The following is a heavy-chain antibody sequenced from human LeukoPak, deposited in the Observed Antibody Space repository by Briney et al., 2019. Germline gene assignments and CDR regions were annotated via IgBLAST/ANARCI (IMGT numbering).Heavy chain of an antibody. V-gene: IGHV3-21*01. CDR1: GFTFSSYS. CDR2: IGSSSSYI. D-gene: IGHD3-10*01. J-gene: IGHJ3*02. Sequence: GGSLRLSCAASGFTFSSYSMNWVRQAPGKGLEWVSSIGSSSSYIYYADSVKGQFTISGDNAKNSLYLQMNSLRAEDTAVYYCARESKWFGELCAFDIWGQGTMVTVSS. CDR3: ARESKWFGELCAFDI.